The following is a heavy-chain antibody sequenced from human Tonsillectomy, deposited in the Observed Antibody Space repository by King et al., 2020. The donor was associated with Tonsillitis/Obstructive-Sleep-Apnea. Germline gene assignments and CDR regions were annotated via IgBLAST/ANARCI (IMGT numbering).Heavy chain of an antibody. J-gene: IGHJ6*02. CDR2: ISSSSSYT. CDR3: ARGGGSSEGYYIYYYGMDV. CDR1: GFTFSDYY. D-gene: IGHD6-6*01. Sequence: VQLVESGGGLVKPGESLRLSCAASGFTFSDYYMSWIRQAPGKGLEWVSYISSSSSYTNYADSVKGRFTISRDNAKNSLYLQMNSLRAEDTAIYYCARGGGSSEGYYIYYYGMDVWGQGTPVTVSS. V-gene: IGHV3-11*06.